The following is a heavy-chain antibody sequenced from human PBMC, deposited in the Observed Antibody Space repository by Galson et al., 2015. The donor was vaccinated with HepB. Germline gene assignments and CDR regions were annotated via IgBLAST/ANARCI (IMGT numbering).Heavy chain of an antibody. CDR2: IGSKADSYAT. Sequence: SLRLSCAASGFTFSGSAIHWVRQASGRGLEWVGRIGSKADSYATAYTASVQGRFTISRDDSKNTAYLQMKRLKTEDTAVYYCIRLGNLVRYSSSWGQGTLVTVSS. D-gene: IGHD6-13*01. J-gene: IGHJ4*02. CDR1: GFTFSGSA. CDR3: IRLGNLVRYSSS. V-gene: IGHV3-73*01.